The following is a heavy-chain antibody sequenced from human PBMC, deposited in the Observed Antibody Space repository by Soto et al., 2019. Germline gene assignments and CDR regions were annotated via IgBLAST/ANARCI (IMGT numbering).Heavy chain of an antibody. Sequence: QVQLVQSGAEVKKPGASVKVSCKASGYTFTSYGISWVRQAPGQGLEWRGWISAYNGNTNYAQKLQGRVTMTTDTSTSTGYMELRSLSSDDTAVYYCARGLCGGDCCLVDACDIWGQGTMVTVSS. J-gene: IGHJ3*02. CDR2: ISAYNGNT. V-gene: IGHV1-18*01. CDR3: ARGLCGGDCCLVDACDI. D-gene: IGHD2-21*02. CDR1: GYTFTSYG.